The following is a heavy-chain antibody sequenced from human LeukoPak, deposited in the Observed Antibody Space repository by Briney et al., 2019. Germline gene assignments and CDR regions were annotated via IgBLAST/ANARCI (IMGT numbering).Heavy chain of an antibody. V-gene: IGHV3-23*01. CDR2: ISGSGGST. CDR1: GFTFSSYA. D-gene: IGHD3-22*01. Sequence: PGGSLGLSCAASGFTFSSYAMSWVRQAPGKGLEWFSAISGSGGSTYYADSVKGRFTISRDNSKNTLCLQMNSLRAEDTAVYYCVRGDSRDYWGQGTLITVSS. J-gene: IGHJ4*02. CDR3: VRGDSRDY.